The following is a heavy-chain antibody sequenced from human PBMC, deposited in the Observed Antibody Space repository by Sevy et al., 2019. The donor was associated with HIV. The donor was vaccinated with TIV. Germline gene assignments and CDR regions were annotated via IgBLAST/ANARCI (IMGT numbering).Heavy chain of an antibody. CDR1: GFIFSSFA. D-gene: IGHD4-17*01. CDR2: ISYDGNNK. CDR3: ARSGGTTVTTRVTGYYYGMDV. V-gene: IGHV3-30-3*01. Sequence: GESLKISCAASGFIFSSFAMHWVRQAPGKGLEWVAVISYDGNNKYYADSVKDRFTLSRDNSKHRLYLQINSLRAEDTAMYYCARSGGTTVTTRVTGYYYGMDVWGQGTTVTVSS. J-gene: IGHJ6*02.